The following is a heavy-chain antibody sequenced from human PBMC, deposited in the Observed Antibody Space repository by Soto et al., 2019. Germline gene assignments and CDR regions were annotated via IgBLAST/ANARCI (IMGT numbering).Heavy chain of an antibody. CDR3: ARDQGFTMVRGVITSFFDY. CDR2: ISSSSSYI. Sequence: LRLSCAASGFTFSSYSMNWVRQAPGKGLEWVSSISSSSSYIYYADSVKGRFTISRDNAKNSLYLQMNSLRAEDTAVYYCARDQGFTMVRGVITSFFDYWGQGTLVTVPQ. J-gene: IGHJ4*02. V-gene: IGHV3-21*01. CDR1: GFTFSSYS. D-gene: IGHD3-10*01.